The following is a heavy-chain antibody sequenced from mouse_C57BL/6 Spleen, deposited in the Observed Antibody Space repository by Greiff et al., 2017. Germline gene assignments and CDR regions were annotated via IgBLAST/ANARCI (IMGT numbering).Heavy chain of an antibody. CDR3: ASGNRGWFAY. D-gene: IGHD4-1*01. CDR1: GFTFSDFY. Sequence: EVQGVESGGGLVQSGRSLRLSCATSGFTFSDFYMEWVRQAPGKGLEWIAASRNKANDYTTEYSASVKGRFIVSRDTSPSILYLQMNALRAEDTAIYYWASGNRGWFAYWGQGTLVTVSA. J-gene: IGHJ3*01. V-gene: IGHV7-1*01. CDR2: SRNKANDYTT.